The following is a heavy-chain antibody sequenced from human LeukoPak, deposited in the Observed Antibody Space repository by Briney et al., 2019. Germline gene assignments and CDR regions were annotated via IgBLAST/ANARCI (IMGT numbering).Heavy chain of an antibody. J-gene: IGHJ4*02. CDR1: RYTFTDYY. CDR3: AAPRYCSRGSCYPSFDY. Sequence: SVNVSCKATRYTFTDYYIYGLRQPPGQGRDGMGRINPNNGGTKYGQKFQGGVTMTRDTSISTVYMELSSLRSADTAVYYCAAPRYCSRGSCYPSFDYWGQGTLVTVSS. D-gene: IGHD2-15*01. CDR2: INPNNGGT. V-gene: IGHV1-2*06.